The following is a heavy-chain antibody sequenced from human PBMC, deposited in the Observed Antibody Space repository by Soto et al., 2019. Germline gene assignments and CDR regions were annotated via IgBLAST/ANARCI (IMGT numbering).Heavy chain of an antibody. CDR3: AREGYPFDY. CDR1: GFTFSSYS. J-gene: IGHJ4*02. D-gene: IGHD5-12*01. Sequence: EVQLVESGGGLVQPGGSLRLSCAASGFTFSSYSMNWVRQAPGKGLEWVSYFSSSSGSTIYYADSVKGRFTISRDNAKNSLYLQMNSLRDEDTAVYYCAREGYPFDYWGQGTLVTVSS. V-gene: IGHV3-48*02. CDR2: FSSSSGSTI.